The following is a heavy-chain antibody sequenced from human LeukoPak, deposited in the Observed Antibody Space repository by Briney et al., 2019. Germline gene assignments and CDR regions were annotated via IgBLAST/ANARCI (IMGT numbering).Heavy chain of an antibody. CDR1: GASLSKYD. CDR3: ARLGYSANYPDY. V-gene: IGHV4-59*08. J-gene: IGHJ4*02. D-gene: IGHD4/OR15-4a*01. Sequence: SETLSLTCNVSGASLSKYDWTWIRQPPGKALEFIGYIHYSGYTNYNPSLKSRLTMSRDTSKNQFSLRLTSVTATDTAVYYCARLGYSANYPDYWGQGTLVVISS. CDR2: IHYSGYT.